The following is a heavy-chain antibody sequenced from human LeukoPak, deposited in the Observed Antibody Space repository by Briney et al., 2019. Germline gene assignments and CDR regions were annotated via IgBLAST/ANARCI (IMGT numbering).Heavy chain of an antibody. CDR3: ARVWRGIALMVYVVDYYYMDV. CDR1: GFTFSSYS. CDR2: ISSSSSYI. D-gene: IGHD2-8*01. V-gene: IGHV3-21*01. Sequence: PGGSLRLSCAASGFTFSSYSMNWVRQAPGKGLEWVSSISSSSSYIYYADSVKGRFTISRDNAKNSLYLQMSSLRAEDTAVYYCARVWRGIALMVYVVDYYYMDVWGKGTTVTVSS. J-gene: IGHJ6*03.